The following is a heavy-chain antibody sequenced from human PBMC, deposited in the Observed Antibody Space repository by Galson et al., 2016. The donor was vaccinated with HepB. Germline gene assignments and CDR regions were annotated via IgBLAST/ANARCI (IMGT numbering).Heavy chain of an antibody. CDR2: ISWNSGRI. D-gene: IGHD1-20*01. Sequence: SLRLSCAASGFTFGDYAMHWVRQAPGKGLEWVSGISWNSGRIGYVDSVKGRFTISRDNAKNSLSLQMDSLRAEDTALYYCAKDMEYRSNWFFGMDVWGKGTTVTVSS. V-gene: IGHV3-9*01. J-gene: IGHJ6*04. CDR3: AKDMEYRSNWFFGMDV. CDR1: GFTFGDYA.